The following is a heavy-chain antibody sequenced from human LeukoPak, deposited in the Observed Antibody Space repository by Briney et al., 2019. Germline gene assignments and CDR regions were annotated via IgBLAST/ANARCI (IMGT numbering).Heavy chain of an antibody. V-gene: IGHV5-51*01. Sequence: GESLKISCKTSGFSFSRYWIAWVRQMPGKGLEWMGIISPGDPEIRYSPSFQGQVTISADKSISTAFLHWSNLKASGSAIYFCARRTYFDTRHFDYWGQGTLVTVSS. D-gene: IGHD3-22*01. CDR1: GFSFSRYW. CDR3: ARRTYFDTRHFDY. CDR2: ISPGDPEI. J-gene: IGHJ4*02.